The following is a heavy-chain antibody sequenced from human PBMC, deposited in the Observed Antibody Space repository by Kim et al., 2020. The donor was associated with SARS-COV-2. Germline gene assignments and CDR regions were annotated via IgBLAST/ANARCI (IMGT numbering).Heavy chain of an antibody. J-gene: IGHJ6*02. D-gene: IGHD3-10*01. CDR2: IWYDGSNK. CDR1: GFTFSTYG. Sequence: GGSLRLSCAASGFTFSTYGMHWVRQAPGKGLEWVAVIWYDGSNKYYADSVKGRFTISRDNSKNTLYLQMNSLRAEDTAVYYCAEDLRITMVRGGIGTYYYGMDVGRQGTTVTVSS. V-gene: IGHV3-33*06. CDR3: AEDLRITMVRGGIGTYYYGMDV.